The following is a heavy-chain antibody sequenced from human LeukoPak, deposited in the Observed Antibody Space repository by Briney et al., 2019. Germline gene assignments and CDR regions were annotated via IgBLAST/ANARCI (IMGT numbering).Heavy chain of an antibody. D-gene: IGHD3-22*01. Sequence: SETLSLTCTVSGGSISSGGYYWSWIRQHPGKGLEWIGFIYYSGSTYYNPSLKSRVTISVDTSKNQFSLKLSSVTAADTAVYYCARELMDYYDSSGYYQRGFDPWGQGTLVTVSS. CDR1: GGSISSGGYY. CDR3: ARELMDYYDSSGYYQRGFDP. J-gene: IGHJ5*02. V-gene: IGHV4-31*03. CDR2: IYYSGST.